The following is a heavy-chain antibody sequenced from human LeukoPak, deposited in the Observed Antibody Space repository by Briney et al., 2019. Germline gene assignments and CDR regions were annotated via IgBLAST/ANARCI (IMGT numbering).Heavy chain of an antibody. CDR3: VRAGLDAGYFDS. CDR2: VSSDGSYR. Sequence: PERSLRLSCAASGFTFNNYAMHWVRQAPGKGLEWVAVVSSDGSYRYYADSVKGRFTISRDNSKNTLYLQMNSLRTEDTAVYYCVRAGLDAGYFDSWGQGVLATVSS. CDR1: GFTFNNYA. J-gene: IGHJ4*02. V-gene: IGHV3-30*04. D-gene: IGHD1-14*01.